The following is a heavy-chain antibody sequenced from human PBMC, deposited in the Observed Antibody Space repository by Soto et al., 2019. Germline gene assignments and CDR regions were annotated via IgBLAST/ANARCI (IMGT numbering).Heavy chain of an antibody. CDR3: ARGYGRNFDY. V-gene: IGHV4-31*03. CDR2: IYYSGRN. D-gene: IGHD5-18*01. J-gene: IGHJ4*02. CDR1: GDSISSGGYY. Sequence: PSETLSLTCSVSGDSISSGGYYYSWIRQYPGKGLERIGYIYYSGRNSYNPSLESGVIISVDTSKNQFSLKLSSVTAADTAVYYCARGYGRNFDYWGQGTLVTVAS.